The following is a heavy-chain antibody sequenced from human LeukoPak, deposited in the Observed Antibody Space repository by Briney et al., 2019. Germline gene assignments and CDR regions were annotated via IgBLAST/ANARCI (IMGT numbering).Heavy chain of an antibody. V-gene: IGHV3-23*01. CDR1: GFTFSSYA. D-gene: IGHD3-22*01. Sequence: GGSLRLSCAASGFTFSSYAMSWVRQAPGKGLEWVSAISGSGGSTYYADSVKGRFTISRDNSKNTLYLQMNSLRAEDTAVYYCARDLYYYDSSGYSGFDYWGQGTLVTVSS. J-gene: IGHJ4*02. CDR3: ARDLYYYDSSGYSGFDY. CDR2: ISGSGGST.